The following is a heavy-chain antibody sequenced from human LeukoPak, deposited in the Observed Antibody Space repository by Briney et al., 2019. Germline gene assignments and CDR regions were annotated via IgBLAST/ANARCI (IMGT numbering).Heavy chain of an antibody. V-gene: IGHV5-51*01. CDR3: ARPSSIYGYQDAFDV. CDR2: IYPGDSDT. J-gene: IGHJ3*01. CDR1: GYSFSNYW. Sequence: GESLKISCKGSGYSFSNYWIGWVRQMSGKGLEWMGIIYPGDSDTRYSPSFQGQVTISADKSINTAYLQWSSLKASDTAMYYCARPSSIYGYQDAFDVWGQGTMVTVSS. D-gene: IGHD5-18*01.